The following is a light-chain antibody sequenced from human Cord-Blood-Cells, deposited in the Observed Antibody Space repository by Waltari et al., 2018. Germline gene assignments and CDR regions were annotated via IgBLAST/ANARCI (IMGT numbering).Light chain of an antibody. CDR2: KDS. CDR1: VLAKKY. V-gene: IGLV3-27*01. Sequence: SYELTQPSSVSVSPGQTARITCSGDVLAKKYARWFQQKTGQAPVLVISKDSERPSGIPERFSGSRSGPTVTLTISGAQVEDEADYYCYSAADNNVVFGGGTKLTVL. J-gene: IGLJ2*01. CDR3: YSAADNNVV.